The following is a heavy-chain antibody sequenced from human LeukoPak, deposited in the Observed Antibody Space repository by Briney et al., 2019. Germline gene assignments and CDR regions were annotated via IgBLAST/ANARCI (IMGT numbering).Heavy chain of an antibody. J-gene: IGHJ1*01. CDR2: IHYTGST. CDR3: ARVVQSTDSSGLYLPEYFQH. V-gene: IGHV4-59*01. CDR1: GGSISSYY. D-gene: IGHD3-22*01. Sequence: SETLSLTCTVSGGSISSYYWSWIRQSPGKGLECIGYIHYTGSTNYNPSLKSRVTILVDRSKNQFSLMLTSVTAADTAVYYCARVVQSTDSSGLYLPEYFQHWGQGTLVTVSS.